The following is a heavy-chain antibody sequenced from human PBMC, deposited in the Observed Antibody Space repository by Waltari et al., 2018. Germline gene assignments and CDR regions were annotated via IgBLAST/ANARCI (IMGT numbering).Heavy chain of an antibody. D-gene: IGHD5-12*01. CDR1: GGSIRSSSYY. CDR2: IYYSGST. V-gene: IGHV4-39*07. Sequence: QLQLQESGPGLVKPSETLSLTCTVSGGSIRSSSYYWGWIRQPPGKGLEWIGSIYYSGSTYYNPSLKSRVTISVDTSKNQFSLKLSSVTAADTAVYYCATRIVATMGVDYWGQGTLVTVSS. CDR3: ATRIVATMGVDY. J-gene: IGHJ4*02.